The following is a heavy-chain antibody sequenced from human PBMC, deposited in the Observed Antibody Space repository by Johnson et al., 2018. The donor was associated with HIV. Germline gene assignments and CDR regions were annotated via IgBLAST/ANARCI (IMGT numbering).Heavy chain of an antibody. V-gene: IGHV3-11*04. D-gene: IGHD3-10*01. CDR3: ARDKGRGAFDI. CDR1: GFTFSDYY. J-gene: IGHJ3*02. Sequence: QMQLVESGGGVVQPGGSLRLSCAASGFTFSDYYMSWIRQAPGKGLAWVSYISSSGNTIYYAYSVKGRVTISRENAKKSLYLQMNSLRAEDTAVYYCARDKGRGAFDIWGQGTMVTVSS. CDR2: ISSSGNTI.